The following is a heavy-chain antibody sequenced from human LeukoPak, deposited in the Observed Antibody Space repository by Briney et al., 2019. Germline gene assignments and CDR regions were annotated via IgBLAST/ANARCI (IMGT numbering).Heavy chain of an antibody. D-gene: IGHD2-21*02. CDR2: ISGSGGST. J-gene: IGHJ4*02. CDR1: GFTFSSYA. V-gene: IGHV3-23*01. Sequence: GGSLRLSCAASGFTFSSYAMSWVRQAPGKGLEWVSAISGSGGSTYYADSVKGRFTISRDNPKNTLYLQMKSLRAEDTAVYYCTKEPLYCGGDCYEPFDYWGQGTLVTVSS. CDR3: TKEPLYCGGDCYEPFDY.